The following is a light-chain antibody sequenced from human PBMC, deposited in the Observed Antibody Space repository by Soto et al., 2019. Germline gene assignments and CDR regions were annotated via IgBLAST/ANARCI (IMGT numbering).Light chain of an antibody. J-gene: IGKJ1*01. CDR1: QGISSA. CDR2: KAS. V-gene: IGKV1-13*02. CDR3: QQYKSSST. Sequence: AIQLTQSPSSLSASVGDRVTITCRASQGISSALAWYQQKPGKAPNLLINKASSLQSEVPSRFSGSGSGTEFTLTITSLQPDDFGVYYCQQYKSSSTFGQGTKVDIK.